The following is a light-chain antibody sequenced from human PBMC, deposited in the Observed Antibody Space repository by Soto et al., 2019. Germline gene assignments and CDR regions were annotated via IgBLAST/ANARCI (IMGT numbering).Light chain of an antibody. CDR3: SSYSSNNILSYV. CDR1: SANIGAGYD. J-gene: IGLJ1*01. CDR2: GNN. Sequence: QSVLTQPPSVSGAPGQTITISCTGSSANIGAGYDVHWYQQFPGTAPKLLIHGNNDRPSGVSDRFSASKSGTSASLAITGLQAEDEADYYCSSYSSNNILSYVFGTGTKVTVL. V-gene: IGLV1-40*01.